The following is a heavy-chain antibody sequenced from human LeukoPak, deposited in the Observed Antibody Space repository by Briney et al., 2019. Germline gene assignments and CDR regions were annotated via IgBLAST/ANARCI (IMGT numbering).Heavy chain of an antibody. V-gene: IGHV4-39*01. D-gene: IGHD3-16*02. CDR2: IYHSGST. J-gene: IGHJ4*02. CDR1: GDTVNTRRYY. CDR3: ARRDIVKGGFDY. Sequence: SSETLSLTCPVSGDTVNTRRYYWGWIRQPPGKGLEWIGSIYHSGSTYYEPSLRSRVTISIDTSRNQFSLNLTSATTADTALYFCARRDIVKGGFDYWGQGTLVTVSS.